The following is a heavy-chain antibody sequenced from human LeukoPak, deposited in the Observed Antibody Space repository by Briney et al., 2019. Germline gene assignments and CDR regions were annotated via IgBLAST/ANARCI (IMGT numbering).Heavy chain of an antibody. Sequence: GGSLRLSCAISGFTVTYRTMSWVRQAPGKGLEWVSVIYGDDNTDYADSVKGRFTISRDNAKNSLYLQMNSLRAEDTAVYYCARDLKDFWSGYYVYYYYGMDVWGQGTTVTVSS. V-gene: IGHV3-53*01. J-gene: IGHJ6*02. CDR2: IYGDDNT. CDR1: GFTVTYRT. D-gene: IGHD3-3*01. CDR3: ARDLKDFWSGYYVYYYYGMDV.